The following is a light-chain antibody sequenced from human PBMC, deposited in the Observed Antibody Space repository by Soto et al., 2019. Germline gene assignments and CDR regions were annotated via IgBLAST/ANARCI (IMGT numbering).Light chain of an antibody. Sequence: EIVLTQSPGTLSLSPGERATLSCRASQSVSSSYLAWYQQKPGQAPRLLIYGASSRATGIPDRFSGSGSGTHFTLTISRLEPEDFAVYYCQQYGSSPFTSGPGTKVEIK. V-gene: IGKV3-20*01. CDR2: GAS. CDR1: QSVSSSY. J-gene: IGKJ3*01. CDR3: QQYGSSPFT.